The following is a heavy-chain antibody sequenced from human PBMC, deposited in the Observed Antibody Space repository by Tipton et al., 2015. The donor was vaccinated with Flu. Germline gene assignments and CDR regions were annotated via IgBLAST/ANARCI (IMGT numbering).Heavy chain of an antibody. J-gene: IGHJ4*02. D-gene: IGHD6-19*01. V-gene: IGHV4-38-2*02. CDR1: GDSLGSNYY. CDR2: IHRGGSP. CDR3: ARGYSSSLGLPIDY. Sequence: TLSLTCSVSGDSLGSNYYWGWIRQPPGKGLEWIGNIHRGGSPYHNPSLRSRVTISIDTSKNQFYLKLSSVTAADTAVYYCARGYSSSLGLPIDYWGQGTLVTVSS.